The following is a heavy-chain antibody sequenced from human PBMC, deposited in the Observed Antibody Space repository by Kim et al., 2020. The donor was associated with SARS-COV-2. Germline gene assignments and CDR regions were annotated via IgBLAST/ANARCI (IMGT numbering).Heavy chain of an antibody. Sequence: SVKVSCKASGGTFSSYAISWVRQAPGQGLEWMGRIIPILGIANYAQKFQGRVTITADKSTSTAYMELSSLRSEDTAVYYCARDTAHCGGDCYFDYWGQGTLVTVSS. CDR2: IIPILGIA. CDR3: ARDTAHCGGDCYFDY. CDR1: GGTFSSYA. D-gene: IGHD2-21*02. V-gene: IGHV1-69*04. J-gene: IGHJ4*02.